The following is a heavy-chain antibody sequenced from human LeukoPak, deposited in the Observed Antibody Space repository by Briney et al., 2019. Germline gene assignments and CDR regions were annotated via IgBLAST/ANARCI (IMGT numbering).Heavy chain of an antibody. J-gene: IGHJ4*02. CDR1: GYTFTSYG. Sequence: ASVKVSCKASGYTFTSYGISWVRQAPGQGLEWMGIIKPSVGSTSNAQKFQGRVTMTRDMSTSTVYLELSSLRSEDTAVYFCARGSYYFDYWGQGTLVTVSS. CDR3: ARGSYYFDY. V-gene: IGHV1-46*01. CDR2: IKPSVGST.